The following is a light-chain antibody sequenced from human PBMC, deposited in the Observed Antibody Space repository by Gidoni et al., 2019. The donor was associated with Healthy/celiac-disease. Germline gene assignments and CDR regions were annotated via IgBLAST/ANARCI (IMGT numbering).Light chain of an antibody. Sequence: SVLTQPPSASGPPGQRVTISCSGSSSNLGSNTVNWYQQLPGTAPELLIYSNNQRPSGVPDRFSGSKSGTSASLAISGLQSEDEADYYCAAWDDSLNGVVFGGGTKLTVL. CDR3: AAWDDSLNGVV. CDR2: SNN. J-gene: IGLJ2*01. V-gene: IGLV1-44*01. CDR1: SSNLGSNT.